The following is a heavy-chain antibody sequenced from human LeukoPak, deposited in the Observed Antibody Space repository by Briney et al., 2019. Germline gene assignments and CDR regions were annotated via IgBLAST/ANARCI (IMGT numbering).Heavy chain of an antibody. CDR3: ARAPSYDILTGYYTAVDY. J-gene: IGHJ4*02. D-gene: IGHD3-9*01. Sequence: GGSLRLSCAASGFTFSSYGMHWVRQAPGKGLEWVAVIWYDGSNKYYADSVKGRFTISRDNAKNSLYLQMNSLRAEDTAVYYCARAPSYDILTGYYTAVDYWGQGTLVTVSS. CDR1: GFTFSSYG. CDR2: IWYDGSNK. V-gene: IGHV3-33*01.